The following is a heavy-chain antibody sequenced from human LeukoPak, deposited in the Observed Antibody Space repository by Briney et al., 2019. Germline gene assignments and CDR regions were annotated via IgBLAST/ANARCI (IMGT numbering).Heavy chain of an antibody. J-gene: IGHJ3*02. CDR2: IYYSGST. CDR1: SGSISSYY. V-gene: IGHV4-59*01. Sequence: SETLSLTCTVSSGSISSYYWSWIRQPPGKGLEWIGYIYYSGSTNYNPSLKSRVTISVDTSKNQFSLKLSSVTAADTAVYYCARGRGDYFDSSGYPTGAFDIWGHGTMVTVSS. D-gene: IGHD3-22*01. CDR3: ARGRGDYFDSSGYPTGAFDI.